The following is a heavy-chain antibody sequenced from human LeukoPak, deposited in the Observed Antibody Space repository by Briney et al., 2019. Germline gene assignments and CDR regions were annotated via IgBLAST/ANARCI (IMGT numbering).Heavy chain of an antibody. J-gene: IGHJ4*02. CDR2: IYHSGST. CDR3: ARQGYCSSTSCYGPHNFDC. V-gene: IGHV4-38-2*01. CDR1: GYSIGSGYY. Sequence: PSETLSLTCAVSGYSIGSGYYWGWIRQPPGKGLEWIGSIYHSGSTYYNPSLKSRVTISVDTSKDQFSLKLSSVTAADTAVYYCARQGYCSSTSCYGPHNFDCWGQGTLVTVSS. D-gene: IGHD2-2*01.